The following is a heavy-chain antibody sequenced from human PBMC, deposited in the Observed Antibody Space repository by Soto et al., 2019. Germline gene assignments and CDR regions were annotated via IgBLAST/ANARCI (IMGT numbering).Heavy chain of an antibody. Sequence: SVKVSCKASGGTFSSYAISWVRQAPGQGLEWMGGIIPIFGTANYAQKFQGRVTITADESTSTAYMELSSLRSEDTAVYYCARATPIITMIVVVTPYYYYGMDVWGQGTTVTSP. CDR1: GGTFSSYA. CDR3: ARATPIITMIVVVTPYYYYGMDV. J-gene: IGHJ6*02. V-gene: IGHV1-69*13. CDR2: IIPIFGTA. D-gene: IGHD3-22*01.